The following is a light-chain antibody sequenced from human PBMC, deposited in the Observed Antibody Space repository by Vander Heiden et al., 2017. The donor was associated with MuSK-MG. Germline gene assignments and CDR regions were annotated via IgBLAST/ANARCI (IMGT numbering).Light chain of an antibody. CDR3: QQYYNWPPLT. CDR2: GAS. J-gene: IGKJ4*01. V-gene: IGKV3-15*01. Sequence: EIVMTPSPVTLSVSPGERATLSCRASQSVSNNLAWYQQKPGQAPRLLIYGASTRATGTPARFSGSGSGTEFTLTISSLQSEDFAVYYCQQYYNWPPLTFGGGTKVEIK. CDR1: QSVSNN.